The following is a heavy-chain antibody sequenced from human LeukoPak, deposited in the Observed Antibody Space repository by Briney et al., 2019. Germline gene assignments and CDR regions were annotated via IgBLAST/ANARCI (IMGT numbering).Heavy chain of an antibody. CDR3: ASCSYSGYDFYYGMDV. V-gene: IGHV3-23*01. CDR1: GFTFSSYA. CDR2: ISGSGGST. D-gene: IGHD5-12*01. Sequence: GGSLRLSCAASGFTFSSYAMSWVRQAPGKGLEWVSAISGSGGSTYYADSVKGRFTISRDNSKNTLYLQMNSLRAEDTAVYYCASCSYSGYDFYYGMDVWGKGTTVTVSS. J-gene: IGHJ6*04.